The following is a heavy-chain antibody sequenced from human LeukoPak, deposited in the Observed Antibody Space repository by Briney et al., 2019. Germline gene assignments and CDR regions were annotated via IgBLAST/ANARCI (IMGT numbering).Heavy chain of an antibody. Sequence: GGSLRLSCAASGLTFDDYAMHWVRQAPGKGLEWVSLISWDGGSTYYADSVKGRFTISRDNSKNSLYLQMNSLRAEDTALYYCAKGDYYGSGSPIPFDPWGQGTLVTVSS. CDR1: GLTFDDYA. D-gene: IGHD3-10*01. CDR3: AKGDYYGSGSPIPFDP. J-gene: IGHJ5*02. CDR2: ISWDGGST. V-gene: IGHV3-43D*03.